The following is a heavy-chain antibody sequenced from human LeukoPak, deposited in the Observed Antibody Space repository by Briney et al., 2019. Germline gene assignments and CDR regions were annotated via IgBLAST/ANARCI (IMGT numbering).Heavy chain of an antibody. CDR2: INPSGGST. D-gene: IGHD3-10*01. J-gene: IGHJ4*02. CDR3: ARNYYGSGSHISSVDY. CDR1: GYTFTSYY. Sequence: ASVKVSCKASGYTFTSYYMHWVRQAPGQGLEWMGIINPSGGSTSYAQKFQGRVTMTRDTSTSTVYMELSSLRAEDTAVYYCARNYYGSGSHISSVDYWGQGTLVTVSS. V-gene: IGHV1-46*01.